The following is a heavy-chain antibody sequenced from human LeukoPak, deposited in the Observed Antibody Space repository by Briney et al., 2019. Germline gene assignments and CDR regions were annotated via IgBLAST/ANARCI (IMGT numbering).Heavy chain of an antibody. CDR3: AGAVVVVTAVPDYFDY. Sequence: SETLSLTCAVYGGSFSGYYWSWIRHPPGKGLEWIGEINHSGSTYYNPSLKSRVTISVDTSKNQFSLKLSSVTAADTAVYYCAGAVVVVTAVPDYFDYWGRGTLVTVSS. J-gene: IGHJ4*02. CDR1: GGSFSGYY. D-gene: IGHD2-21*02. V-gene: IGHV4-34*09. CDR2: INHSGST.